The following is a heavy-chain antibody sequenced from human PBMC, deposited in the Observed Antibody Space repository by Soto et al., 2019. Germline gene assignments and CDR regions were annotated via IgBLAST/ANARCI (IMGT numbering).Heavy chain of an antibody. D-gene: IGHD6-13*01. J-gene: IGHJ6*02. CDR3: ARYPGIAAAGTVVDLPARELDYYYGMDV. Sequence: PGESLKISCNGSGYSFTIYWISWVRQMPGKGLEWMGRIDPSDSYTNYSPSFQGHVTISADKSISTAYLQWSSLKASDTAMYYCARYPGIAAAGTVVDLPARELDYYYGMDVWGQGTTVTVSS. CDR1: GYSFTIYW. V-gene: IGHV5-10-1*01. CDR2: IDPSDSYT.